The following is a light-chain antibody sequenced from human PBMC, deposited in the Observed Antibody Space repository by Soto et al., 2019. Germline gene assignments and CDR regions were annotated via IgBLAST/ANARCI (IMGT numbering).Light chain of an antibody. V-gene: IGKV1-33*01. CDR1: QDISNY. CDR3: QQYDNLPPFT. Sequence: DIQMTQSPSSLSASVGDRVTITCQASQDISNYLNWYQQKPGKAPKLLIYDASNLETGVPSRFSGSGSGAYFTFTNSSLQPEDIATYYCQQYDNLPPFTFGPGTKVDIK. CDR2: DAS. J-gene: IGKJ3*01.